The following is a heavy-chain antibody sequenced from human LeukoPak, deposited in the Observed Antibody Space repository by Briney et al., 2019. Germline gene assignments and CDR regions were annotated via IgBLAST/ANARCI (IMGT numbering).Heavy chain of an antibody. CDR2: INHSGST. CDR3: AYWLSTVGWFDP. Sequence: PETLSLTCAVYGGSFSGYYWSWIRQPPGKGLEWIGEINHSGSTNYNPSLKSRVTISIDTSKNQFSLKLNSVTAADTAVYYCAYWLSTVGWFDPWGQGTLVTVSS. D-gene: IGHD3-9*01. V-gene: IGHV4-34*01. J-gene: IGHJ5*02. CDR1: GGSFSGYY.